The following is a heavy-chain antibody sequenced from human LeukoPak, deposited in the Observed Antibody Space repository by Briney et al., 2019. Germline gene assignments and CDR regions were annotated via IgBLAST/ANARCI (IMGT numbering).Heavy chain of an antibody. J-gene: IGHJ4*02. CDR3: AQGIAAAGTDVGFDY. D-gene: IGHD6-13*01. V-gene: IGHV4-4*09. Sequence: SETLSLTCSVSGGSISSYYWSWIRQPPGKGLEWIGYIYPSGSTNYNPSLESRVTISVDTSKNQFSLKLSSVTAADTAVYYCAQGIAAAGTDVGFDYWGQGTLVTVSS. CDR2: IYPSGST. CDR1: GGSISSYY.